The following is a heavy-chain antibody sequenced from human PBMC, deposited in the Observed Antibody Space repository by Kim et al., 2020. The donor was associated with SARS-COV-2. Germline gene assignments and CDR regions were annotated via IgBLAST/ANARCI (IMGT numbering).Heavy chain of an antibody. CDR2: IYYSGST. D-gene: IGHD5-18*01. CDR3: ARQGRGYRYGLGY. J-gene: IGHJ4*02. V-gene: IGHV4-39*01. Sequence: SETLSLTCTVSGGSISSRSYYWGWIRQPPGKGLEWSGSIYYSGSTSYSPSLRSRVTISVDTSKNQFSLKLSSVTTADTAVYYCARQGRGYRYGLGYWGQGTLVTVSS. CDR1: GGSISSRSYY.